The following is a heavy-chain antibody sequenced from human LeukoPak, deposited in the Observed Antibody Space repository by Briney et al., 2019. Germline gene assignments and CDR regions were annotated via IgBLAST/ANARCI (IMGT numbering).Heavy chain of an antibody. Sequence: PSETLSLTCTVSGGSISGYYWAWIRQPPGKGLEWIGYIYYSGSTNYNPSLKSRVTISVDTSKNQFSLKLSSVTAADTAVYYCAREDSSGYYFTYWGQGTLVTVSS. CDR1: GGSISGYY. J-gene: IGHJ4*02. D-gene: IGHD3-22*01. CDR2: IYYSGST. V-gene: IGHV4-59*01. CDR3: AREDSSGYYFTY.